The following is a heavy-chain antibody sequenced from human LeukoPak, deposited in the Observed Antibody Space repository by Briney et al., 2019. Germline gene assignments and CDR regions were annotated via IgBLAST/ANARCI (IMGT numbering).Heavy chain of an antibody. CDR1: GFTFSTYA. J-gene: IGHJ4*02. CDR2: VSSNVYST. CDR3: VKDSKSSGWYVPPNFDY. Sequence: GGSLRLSCAASGFTFSTYAMHWVRQAPGKGLEYVSSVSSNVYSTHYADSVKGRFAISRDNSKNTLYLQMSSLRTEDTAVYYCVKDSKSSGWYVPPNFDYWGQGTLVTVSS. D-gene: IGHD6-19*01. V-gene: IGHV3-64D*09.